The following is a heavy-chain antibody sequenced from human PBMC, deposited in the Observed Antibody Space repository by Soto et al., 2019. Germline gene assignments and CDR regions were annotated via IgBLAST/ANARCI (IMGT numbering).Heavy chain of an antibody. J-gene: IGHJ4*02. CDR3: AKGGHASPFDY. CDR1: GLTFGNYA. Sequence: EVRLLESGGGLVQPEGSLRLSCAASGLTFGNYAMTWVRQAPGRGLEWVSTISGRGDITFYADSVKGRFTLSRDNSKNTHWLQMNNLRAEDTAVFYCAKGGHASPFDYWGQGALVTVSS. V-gene: IGHV3-23*01. CDR2: ISGRGDIT. D-gene: IGHD2-15*01.